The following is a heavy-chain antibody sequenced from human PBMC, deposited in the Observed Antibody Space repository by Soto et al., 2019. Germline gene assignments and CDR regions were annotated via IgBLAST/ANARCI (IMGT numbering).Heavy chain of an antibody. CDR2: IIPIFGTA. V-gene: IGHV1-69*01. D-gene: IGHD2-15*01. Sequence: QVQLVQSGAEVKKPGSSVKVSCKASGGTFSSYAISWVRQAPGQGLEWMGGIIPIFGTANYAQKFQGRVTITADESTSTAYMELISLRSEDTAVYYCARELGYCSGGSCLDYYYYYGMDVWGQGTTVTVSS. CDR1: GGTFSSYA. CDR3: ARELGYCSGGSCLDYYYYYGMDV. J-gene: IGHJ6*02.